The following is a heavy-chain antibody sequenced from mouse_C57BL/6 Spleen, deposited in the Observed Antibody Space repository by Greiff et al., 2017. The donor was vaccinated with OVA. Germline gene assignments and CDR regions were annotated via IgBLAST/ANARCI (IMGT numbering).Heavy chain of an antibody. Sequence: EVKLMESGGGLVKPGGSLKLSCAASGFTFSDYGMHWVRQAPEKGLEWVAYISSGSSTIYYADTVKGRFTISRDNAKNTLFLQMTSLRSEDTAMYYCARERWDEHFDYWGQGTTLTVSS. CDR1: GFTFSDYG. J-gene: IGHJ2*01. D-gene: IGHD4-1*01. CDR3: ARERWDEHFDY. CDR2: ISSGSSTI. V-gene: IGHV5-17*01.